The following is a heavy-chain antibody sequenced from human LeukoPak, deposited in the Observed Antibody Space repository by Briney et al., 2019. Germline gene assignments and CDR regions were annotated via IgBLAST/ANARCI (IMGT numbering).Heavy chain of an antibody. CDR3: ARDGGVGATWETFDY. J-gene: IGHJ4*02. CDR2: IYSSGGT. Sequence: SETLSLTCTVSGDSINDYYWSWIRQPAGKGLEWIGRIYSSGGTHYNPSLKSRVTMSVDTSKNQFSLKLTSVTAADTAMYYCARDGGVGATWETFDYWGQGTLVTVSS. CDR1: GDSINDYY. D-gene: IGHD1-26*01. V-gene: IGHV4-4*07.